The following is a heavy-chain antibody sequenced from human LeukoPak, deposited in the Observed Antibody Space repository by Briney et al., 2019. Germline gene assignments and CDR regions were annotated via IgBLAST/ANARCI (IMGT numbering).Heavy chain of an antibody. CDR3: ARVMVRGVIITKTLYYFDY. V-gene: IGHV1-69*13. CDR1: GGTFSSYA. Sequence: ASVKVSCKASGGTFSSYAISWVRQAPGQGLEWMGGIIPIFGTANYAQKFQGRVTITADESTSTAYMELSRLRSDDTAVYYCARVMVRGVIITKTLYYFDYWGQGTLVTVSS. J-gene: IGHJ4*02. D-gene: IGHD3-10*01. CDR2: IIPIFGTA.